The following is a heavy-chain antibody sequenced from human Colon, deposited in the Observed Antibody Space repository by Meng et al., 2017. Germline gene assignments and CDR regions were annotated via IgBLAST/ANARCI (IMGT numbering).Heavy chain of an antibody. Sequence: LRPSCTASGGSISSGSYYGSWIRQPAGKGLEWIGRIYTSGSTNYNPSLKSRVTISVDTSKNQFSLKLSLVTAADTAVYYCARDSSSWLYNWFDPWGQGTLVTVSS. D-gene: IGHD6-13*01. V-gene: IGHV4-61*02. CDR2: IYTSGST. J-gene: IGHJ5*02. CDR3: ARDSSSWLYNWFDP. CDR1: GGSISSGSYY.